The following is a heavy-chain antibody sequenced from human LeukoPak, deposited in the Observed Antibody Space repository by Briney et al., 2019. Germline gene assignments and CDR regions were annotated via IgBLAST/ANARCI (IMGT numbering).Heavy chain of an antibody. Sequence: SETLSLTCAVYGGSFSGYYWSWIRQPPGKGLEWIGEINHSGSTNYNPFLKSRVTISVDTSKNQFSLKLNSVTATDTAVYYCAGDRPYTAKGYFDYWGQGTLVTVSS. D-gene: IGHD5-18*01. J-gene: IGHJ4*02. CDR2: INHSGST. CDR3: AGDRPYTAKGYFDY. CDR1: GGSFSGYY. V-gene: IGHV4-34*01.